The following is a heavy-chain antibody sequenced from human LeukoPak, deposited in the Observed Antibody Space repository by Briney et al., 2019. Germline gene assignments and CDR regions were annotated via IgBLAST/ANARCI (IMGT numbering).Heavy chain of an antibody. V-gene: IGHV3-15*07. CDR2: IKSKAYGGTT. CDR3: TTDYGSSISSYYYYGMDV. Sequence: PGGSLRLSCVASGFTFSNYWMNWVRQAPGKGLEWVGRIKSKAYGGTTDYAAPVKGRFTISRDDSKNTLYLQMNSLKTEDTAVYYCTTDYGSSISSYYYYGMDVWGQGTTVTVSS. D-gene: IGHD2-21*01. CDR1: GFTFSNYW. J-gene: IGHJ6*02.